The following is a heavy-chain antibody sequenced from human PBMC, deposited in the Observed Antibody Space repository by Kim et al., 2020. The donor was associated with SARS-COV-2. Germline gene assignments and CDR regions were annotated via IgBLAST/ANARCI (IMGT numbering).Heavy chain of an antibody. D-gene: IGHD6-19*01. CDR3: ARSGSLDHDGSGSSYFIDAFDI. CDR1: GFSLNTSGMC. J-gene: IGHJ3*02. V-gene: IGHV2-70*01. CDR2: IDWAEDK. Sequence: SGPTLVNPTQTLTLTCTFSGFSLNTSGMCVNWIRQPPGKALEWLALIDWAEDKYYSTSLKTRLSVSKEPSKNQVVLTMTNMDPVDTATYYCARSGSLDHDGSGSSYFIDAFDIWGQGTSITVSS.